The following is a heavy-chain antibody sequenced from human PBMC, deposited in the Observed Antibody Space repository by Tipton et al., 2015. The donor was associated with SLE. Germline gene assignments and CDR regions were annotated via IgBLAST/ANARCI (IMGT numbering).Heavy chain of an antibody. J-gene: IGHJ3*02. CDR2: IYYSGST. CDR3: AREEGQWDAFDI. Sequence: TLSLTCTVFSGSISSYYWSWIRQPPGKGLEWIGYIYYSGSTNYNPSLKSRVTISVDTSKNQFSLNLSSVTAADTAVYYCAREEGQWDAFDIWGQGTVVTVSS. D-gene: IGHD2-8*01. V-gene: IGHV4-59*01. CDR1: SGSISSYY.